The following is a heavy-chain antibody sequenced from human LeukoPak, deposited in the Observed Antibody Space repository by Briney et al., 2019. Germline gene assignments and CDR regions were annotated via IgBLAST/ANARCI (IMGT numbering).Heavy chain of an antibody. J-gene: IGHJ4*02. Sequence: GGSLRLSCTASGFTFGDYAMSWIRQAPGKGQEWVGFIRSKAYGETADYAASVKGRFTISRDDSKAIAYLQMNSLKTEDTAVYHCTRDRGAYNLYDYWGQGTLVTVSS. D-gene: IGHD1-1*01. CDR1: GFTFGDYA. CDR2: IRSKAYGETA. V-gene: IGHV3-49*03. CDR3: TRDRGAYNLYDY.